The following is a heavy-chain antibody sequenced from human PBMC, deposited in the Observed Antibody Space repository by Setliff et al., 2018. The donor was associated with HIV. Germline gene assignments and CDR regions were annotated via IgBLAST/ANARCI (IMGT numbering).Heavy chain of an antibody. CDR2: INTGNGDT. J-gene: IGHJ4*02. CDR3: ARSQINLVRGVVHYFDY. D-gene: IGHD3-10*01. CDR1: GYTFTSYA. Sequence: ASVKVSCKASGYTFTSYAMHWVRQAPGQRLEWVGWINTGNGDTKYSQDFQGRVTISRDTSASTAHMELSSLRSEDMAVYYCARSQINLVRGVVHYFDYWGQGTLVTVSS. V-gene: IGHV1-3*03.